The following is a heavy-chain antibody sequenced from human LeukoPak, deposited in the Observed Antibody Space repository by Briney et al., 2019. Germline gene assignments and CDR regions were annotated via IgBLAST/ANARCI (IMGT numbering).Heavy chain of an antibody. Sequence: SGTLSLTCAVSGGSISNNNWWSWVRQSPGKGLEWIGEIYHGGSPNYNPSLKSRVIISVDESKTQLSLRLESVTAADTAVYYCARAIAAAGGYYFDYWGQGTLVTVSS. CDR1: GGSISNNNW. CDR2: IYHGGSP. V-gene: IGHV4-4*02. J-gene: IGHJ4*02. D-gene: IGHD6-13*01. CDR3: ARAIAAAGGYYFDY.